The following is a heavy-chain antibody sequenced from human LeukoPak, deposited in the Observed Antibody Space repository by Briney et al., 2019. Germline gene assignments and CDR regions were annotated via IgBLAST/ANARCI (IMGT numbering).Heavy chain of an antibody. J-gene: IGHJ3*01. Sequence: GASVKVSCKTSEYIFTDYYIHWVRQTPGQGLEWMGRINPHSGGTNYAQKFQDRVTMTRDTSITTAYMELSRLTSDDTAVYRCARGYCTGGACNSGGYPNAFDVWGQGTMVTVSS. CDR2: INPHSGGT. CDR3: ARGYCTGGACNSGGYPNAFDV. V-gene: IGHV1-2*06. CDR1: EYIFTDYY. D-gene: IGHD2-8*02.